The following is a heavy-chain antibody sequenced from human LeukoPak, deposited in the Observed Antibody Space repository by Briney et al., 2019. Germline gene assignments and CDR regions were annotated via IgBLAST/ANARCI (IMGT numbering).Heavy chain of an antibody. CDR2: IYYNGNT. V-gene: IGHV4-59*01. CDR1: GGSFSGYY. J-gene: IGHJ6*02. Sequence: ASETLSLTCAVYGGSFSGYYWNWIRRPPGKGLEWIGYIYYNGNTNYSSSLKSRVTMSVDTSKNLFSLKVSSVTAADTAVYYCARGRSNYYGMDVWGQGTTVTVSS. CDR3: ARGRSNYYGMDV. D-gene: IGHD1-26*01.